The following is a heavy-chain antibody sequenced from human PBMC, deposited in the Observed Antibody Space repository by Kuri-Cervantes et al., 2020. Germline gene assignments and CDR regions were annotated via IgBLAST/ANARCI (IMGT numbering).Heavy chain of an antibody. Sequence: GESLKISCAASGFTFSSYGMHWVRQAPGKGLEWMAFIRYDGSNKYYADSVKGRFTISRDNSKSTLYLLMNSLRAEDTAVYYCAKDQGTGDVLPSDWGQGTLVTVSS. J-gene: IGHJ4*02. CDR2: IRYDGSNK. CDR1: GFTFSSYG. D-gene: IGHD3-10*01. V-gene: IGHV3-30*02. CDR3: AKDQGTGDVLPSD.